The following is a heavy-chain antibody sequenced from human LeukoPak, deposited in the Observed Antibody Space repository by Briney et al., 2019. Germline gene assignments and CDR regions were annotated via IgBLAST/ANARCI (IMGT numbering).Heavy chain of an antibody. CDR1: GFTFSSFA. CDR3: AKGYSGSYRVDAFDI. CDR2: ISYDGSNK. Sequence: AGGSLRLSCAASGFTFSSFAMHWVRQAPGKGLEWVAVISYDGSNKYYADSVKGRFTISRDNSKNTLYLQMNSLRAEDTAVYYCAKGYSGSYRVDAFDIWGQGTMVTVSS. V-gene: IGHV3-30-3*01. D-gene: IGHD1-26*01. J-gene: IGHJ3*02.